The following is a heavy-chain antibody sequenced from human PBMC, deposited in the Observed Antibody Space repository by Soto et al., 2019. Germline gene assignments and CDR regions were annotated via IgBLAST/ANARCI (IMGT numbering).Heavy chain of an antibody. J-gene: IGHJ6*02. CDR3: ARHSSTDYYYVMDV. Sequence: EVQLVESGGGLVQPGGSLRLSCAASGFTFSSYWMHWVRQAPGKGLVWVSRINSDGSSTSYADSVKGRFTISRDNAKNTLYLQMNSLRAEDTAVYYCARHSSTDYYYVMDVWGQGTTVTVSS. V-gene: IGHV3-74*01. CDR2: INSDGSST. CDR1: GFTFSSYW. D-gene: IGHD2-2*01.